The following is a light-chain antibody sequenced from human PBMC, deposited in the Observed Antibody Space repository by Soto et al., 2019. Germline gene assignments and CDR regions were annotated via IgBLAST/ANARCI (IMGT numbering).Light chain of an antibody. Sequence: QSALTQPASVSGSLGQSITISCTGTGSDVGEYNYVSWYQQHPGKAPKLMIYEVRNRPSGVSNRFSGSKSGNTASLTIAGLQAEDEADYYCSSYTRTSTLYVFGTGTKLTVL. CDR3: SSYTRTSTLYV. CDR1: GSDVGEYNY. J-gene: IGLJ1*01. CDR2: EVR. V-gene: IGLV2-14*01.